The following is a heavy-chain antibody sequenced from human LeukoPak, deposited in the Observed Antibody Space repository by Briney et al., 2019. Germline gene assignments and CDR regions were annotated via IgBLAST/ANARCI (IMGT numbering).Heavy chain of an antibody. V-gene: IGHV3-64D*06. Sequence: GGSLRLSCSASGFTFTNYPFHCVRQAPGKGLEYVSGVNSNGGSTYYADSVKGRFTISRDNSGNTLYLQMGSLRGEDTAVYYCARVGYNSGWYEYWGQGALVTVSS. J-gene: IGHJ4*02. D-gene: IGHD6-19*01. CDR3: ARVGYNSGWYEY. CDR1: GFTFTNYP. CDR2: VNSNGGST.